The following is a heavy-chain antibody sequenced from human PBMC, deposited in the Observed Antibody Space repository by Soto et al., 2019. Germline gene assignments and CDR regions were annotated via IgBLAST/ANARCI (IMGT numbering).Heavy chain of an antibody. Sequence: EVQLLESGGGLVQPGGSLRLSCAASGFTFNNYAMTWVRQAPGKGLEWVSGISASGGSTNYADSVKGRITISRDNPKNKLYLPMNSVRAEDTAVYYCAKAAPDDFCICYHELFGYWGQGTLVTVSS. CDR3: AKAAPDDFCICYHELFGY. CDR1: GFTFNNYA. CDR2: ISASGGST. V-gene: IGHV3-23*01. D-gene: IGHD3-3*01. J-gene: IGHJ4*02.